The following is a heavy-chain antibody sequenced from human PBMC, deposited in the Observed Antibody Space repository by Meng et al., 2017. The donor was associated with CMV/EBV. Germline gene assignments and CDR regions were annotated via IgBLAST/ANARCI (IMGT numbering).Heavy chain of an antibody. V-gene: IGHV3-21*01. D-gene: IGHD1-26*01. J-gene: IGHJ6*02. CDR1: GFTFSSYS. Sequence: GEALKISCAASGFTFSSYSMNWVRPAPGKGVEWVSSISSSSSYIYYADSVKGRFTISRDNAKNSLYLQMNSLRAEDTAVYYCARPIYSGSYWGFDYGMDVWGQGTTVTVSS. CDR2: ISSSSSYI. CDR3: ARPIYSGSYWGFDYGMDV.